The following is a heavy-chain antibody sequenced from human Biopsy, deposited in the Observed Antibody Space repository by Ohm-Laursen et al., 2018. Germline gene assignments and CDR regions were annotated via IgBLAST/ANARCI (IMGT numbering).Heavy chain of an antibody. J-gene: IGHJ5*02. CDR2: MIPSSGKT. D-gene: IGHD6-6*01. Sequence: ASVKVFCKASGYSFSTYDVNWVRQARGQGLEWMGWMIPSSGKTGYAQRFQGRVTLTMNTSISIAYMELSGLRSEDTAVYFCARGYSRRVSIFEASIYWFDTWGQGTLVTVSS. CDR1: GYSFSTYD. V-gene: IGHV1-8*01. CDR3: ARGYSRRVSIFEASIYWFDT.